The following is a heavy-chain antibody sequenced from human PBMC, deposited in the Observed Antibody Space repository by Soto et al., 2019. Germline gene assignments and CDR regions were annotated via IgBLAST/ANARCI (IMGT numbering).Heavy chain of an antibody. CDR1: GFTFSSYG. Sequence: QVQLVESGGGVVQPGRSLRLSCAASGFTFSSYGMHWVRQAPGKGLEWVAVISYDGSNKYYADSVKGRFTISRDNSKNTLYLQMNSLRAEDTAVYYCAKVNCGGDCYLIHFDYWGQGTLVTVSS. V-gene: IGHV3-30*18. CDR2: ISYDGSNK. J-gene: IGHJ4*02. CDR3: AKVNCGGDCYLIHFDY. D-gene: IGHD2-21*01.